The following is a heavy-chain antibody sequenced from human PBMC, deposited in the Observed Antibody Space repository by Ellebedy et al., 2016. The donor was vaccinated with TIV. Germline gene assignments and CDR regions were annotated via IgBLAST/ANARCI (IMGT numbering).Heavy chain of an antibody. CDR2: TYSGGAT. D-gene: IGHD2-21*02. CDR1: GFTVSSNY. CDR3: ARGDTLCGGDCSERWGFAWHYFDY. Sequence: GESLKISCAASGFTVSSNYMNWVRQAPGKGLGWVSVTYSGGATYYAESVKGRFTITRDNSKNTLYHQMNSLRAEDTAVYYCARGDTLCGGDCSERWGFAWHYFDYWGQGTLVTVSS. J-gene: IGHJ4*02. V-gene: IGHV3-66*01.